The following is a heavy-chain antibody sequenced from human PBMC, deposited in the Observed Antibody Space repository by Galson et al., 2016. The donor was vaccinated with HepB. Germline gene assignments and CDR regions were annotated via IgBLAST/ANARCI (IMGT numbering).Heavy chain of an antibody. CDR3: ATFLETYNDSVFYFDY. V-gene: IGHV3-30*04. CDR2: ISSDGRNT. J-gene: IGHJ4*02. Sequence: SLRLSCATSGFTFSSYALHWVRQAPGKGLEWVAVISSDGRNTDYADSVKGSFTISRDNSQSTLHLDLDSLRVEDTAVYYCATFLETYNDSVFYFDYWGQGTLVTVSS. D-gene: IGHD1-1*01. CDR1: GFTFSSYA.